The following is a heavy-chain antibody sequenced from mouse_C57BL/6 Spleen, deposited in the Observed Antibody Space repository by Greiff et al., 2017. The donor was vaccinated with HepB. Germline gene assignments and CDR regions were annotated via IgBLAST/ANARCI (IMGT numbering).Heavy chain of an antibody. V-gene: IGHV5-17*01. J-gene: IGHJ3*01. D-gene: IGHD2-1*01. Sequence: VQLKQSGGGLVKPGGSLKLSCAASGFTFSDYGMHWVRQAPEKGLEWVAYISSGSSTIYYADTVKGRFTISRDNAKNTLFLQMTSLRSEDTAMYYCARDGNYGLWFAYWGQGTLVTVSA. CDR1: GFTFSDYG. CDR2: ISSGSSTI. CDR3: ARDGNYGLWFAY.